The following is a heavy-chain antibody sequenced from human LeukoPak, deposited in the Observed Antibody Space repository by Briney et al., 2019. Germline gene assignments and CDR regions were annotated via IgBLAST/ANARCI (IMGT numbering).Heavy chain of an antibody. CDR2: ISYDGSNK. CDR1: GFTFSSYA. CDR3: APPPVAGVFDY. Sequence: PGGSLRLSCAASGFTFSSYAMHWVRQAPGKGLEWVAAISYDGSNKYYADSVKGRFTISRDNSKNTLYLQMNSLRAEDTAVYYCAPPPVAGVFDYWGQGTLVTVSS. D-gene: IGHD6-19*01. J-gene: IGHJ4*02. V-gene: IGHV3-30*04.